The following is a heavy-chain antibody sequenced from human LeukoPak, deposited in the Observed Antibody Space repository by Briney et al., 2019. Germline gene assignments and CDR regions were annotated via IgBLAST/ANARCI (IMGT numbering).Heavy chain of an antibody. CDR2: IRSEAYGGTT. D-gene: IGHD6-19*01. Sequence: GGSLRLSCTTSGFTFGEFAMSWFRQAPGKGLELVGFIRSEAYGGTTEYVASVKGRFTISRDDSESLAYLQMNSLKIEDTAVYYCTKGWGDYWGRGALVTVSP. J-gene: IGHJ4*02. V-gene: IGHV3-49*03. CDR3: TKGWGDY. CDR1: GFTFGEFA.